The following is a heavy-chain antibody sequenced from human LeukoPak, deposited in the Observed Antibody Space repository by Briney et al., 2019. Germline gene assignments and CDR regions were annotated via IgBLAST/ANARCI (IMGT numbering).Heavy chain of an antibody. CDR2: IYYSGST. Sequence: SETLSLTCTVSGGSISSYYWSWIRQPPGKGLEWIAYIYYSGSTNYNPSLKSRVTISVDTSKNQFSLRLSSVTAADTAVYYCARHYGSGSYGWFDPWGQGTLVTVSS. V-gene: IGHV4-59*08. J-gene: IGHJ5*02. CDR3: ARHYGSGSYGWFDP. D-gene: IGHD3-10*01. CDR1: GGSISSYY.